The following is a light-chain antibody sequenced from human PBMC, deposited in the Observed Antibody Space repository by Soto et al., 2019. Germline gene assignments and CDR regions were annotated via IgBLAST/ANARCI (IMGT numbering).Light chain of an antibody. J-gene: IGKJ1*01. CDR3: QQYNNWPRT. CDR2: GAF. Sequence: DREMTQSPATLSVSPGERATLSCRASQSVSTNLAWYQQKPGQAPRLLIYGAFTRATGIPARFSGSGSGTEFTLTISNLQSEDFAVYYCQQYNNWPRTFGQGTKVEIK. V-gene: IGKV3-15*01. CDR1: QSVSTN.